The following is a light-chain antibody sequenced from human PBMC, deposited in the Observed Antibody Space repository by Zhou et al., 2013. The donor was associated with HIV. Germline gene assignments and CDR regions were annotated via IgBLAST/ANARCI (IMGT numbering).Light chain of an antibody. Sequence: DIQMTQSPSSLSASVGDRVTITCRASQSISSYLNWYQQKPGKAPKLLIYAASSLQTGVPSRVSGSGSGTDFALTLTTLHPEDFATYYCQQTYTSPWTFGRGTKVE. CDR2: AAS. J-gene: IGKJ1*01. CDR1: QSISSY. V-gene: IGKV1-39*01. CDR3: QQTYTSPWT.